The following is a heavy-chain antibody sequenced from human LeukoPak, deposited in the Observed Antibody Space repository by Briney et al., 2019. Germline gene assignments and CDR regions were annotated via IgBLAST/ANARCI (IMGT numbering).Heavy chain of an antibody. D-gene: IGHD5-12*01. V-gene: IGHV3-23*01. CDR3: AKDPYRASSGLVDY. CDR1: GFTFSNYA. CDR2: ISGSGGTT. J-gene: IGHJ4*02. Sequence: GGSLRLSCATSGFTFSNYAVSWVRQAPGKGLEWVSSISGSGGTTYYADSVKGRFTISRDKSKNTLYLQMNSLRAEDTAVYYCAKDPYRASSGLVDYWGQGTLVTVSS.